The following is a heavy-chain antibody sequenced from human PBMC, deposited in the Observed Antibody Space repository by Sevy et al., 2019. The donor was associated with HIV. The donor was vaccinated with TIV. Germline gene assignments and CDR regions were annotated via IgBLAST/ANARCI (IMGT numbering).Heavy chain of an antibody. D-gene: IGHD3-22*01. CDR1: GDSVSSNSAA. CDR2: TYYRSKWYN. V-gene: IGHV6-1*01. J-gene: IGHJ6*02. Sequence: KQSQTLSLTCAISGDSVSSNSAAWNWIRQSPSRGLEWLGRTYYRSKWYNDYAVSVKSRITINPDTSKNQFSLQLNSVTPEDTAVYYCARGRDSSGYYRRYYYYGMDVWGQRTTVTVSS. CDR3: ARGRDSSGYYRRYYYYGMDV.